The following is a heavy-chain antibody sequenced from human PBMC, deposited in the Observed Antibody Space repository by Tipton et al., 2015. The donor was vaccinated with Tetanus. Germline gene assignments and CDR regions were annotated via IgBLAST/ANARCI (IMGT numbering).Heavy chain of an antibody. V-gene: IGHV4-31*03. CDR2: IYYSGST. CDR1: GGSISSGGYY. J-gene: IGHJ4*02. Sequence: TLSPTCTVSGGSISSGGYYWSWIRQHPGKGLEWIGYIYYSGSTYYNPSLKSRVTISVDTSKTQFSLKLSSVTAADTAVYYCARVLVGATSLFDYWGQGTPVTVSS. D-gene: IGHD1-26*01. CDR3: ARVLVGATSLFDY.